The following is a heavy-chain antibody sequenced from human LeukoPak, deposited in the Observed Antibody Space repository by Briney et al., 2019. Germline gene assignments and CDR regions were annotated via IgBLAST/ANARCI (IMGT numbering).Heavy chain of an antibody. V-gene: IGHV3-21*01. CDR3: ARDPYSGSYGAYYYYYMDV. D-gene: IGHD1-26*01. CDR2: ITTTGTYI. J-gene: IGHJ6*03. CDR1: GFTVCSNY. Sequence: GGSLRLSCEASGFTVCSNYRSWVRQAPGKALEWVSSITTTGTYIFYGDSVKGRFTISRDNAKHSLYLQMNGLRAEDTAVYYCARDPYSGSYGAYYYYYMDVWGKGTTVTISS.